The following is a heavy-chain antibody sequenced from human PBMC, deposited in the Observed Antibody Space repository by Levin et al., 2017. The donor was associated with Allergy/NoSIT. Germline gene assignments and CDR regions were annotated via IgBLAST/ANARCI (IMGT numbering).Heavy chain of an antibody. CDR3: ARGWYRYCSSTSCFYKGFDP. CDR2: MNPNSGNT. D-gene: IGHD2-2*01. CDR1: GYTFTSYD. J-gene: IGHJ5*02. Sequence: ASVKVSCKASGYTFTSYDINWVRQATGQGLEWMGWMNPNSGNTGYAQKFQGRVTMTRNTSISTAYMELSSLRSEDTAVYYCARGWYRYCSSTSCFYKGFDPWGQGTLVTVSS. V-gene: IGHV1-8*01.